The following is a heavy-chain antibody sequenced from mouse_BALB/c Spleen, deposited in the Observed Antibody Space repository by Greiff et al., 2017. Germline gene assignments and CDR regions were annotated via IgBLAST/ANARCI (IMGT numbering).Heavy chain of an antibody. V-gene: IGHV2-9*02. CDR2: IWAGGST. D-gene: IGHD2-1*01. CDR3: AREFYGKAMDY. Sequence: VKVVESGPGLVAPSQSLSITCTVSGFSLTSYGVHWVRQPPGKGLEWLGVIWAGGSTNYNSALMSRLSISKDNSKSQVFLKMNSLQTDDTAMYYCAREFYGKAMDYWGQGTSVTVSS. J-gene: IGHJ4*01. CDR1: GFSLTSYG.